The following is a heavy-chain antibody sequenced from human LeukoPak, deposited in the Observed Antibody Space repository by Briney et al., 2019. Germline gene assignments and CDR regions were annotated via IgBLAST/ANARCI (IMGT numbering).Heavy chain of an antibody. CDR3: AAGTGWTSEY. V-gene: IGHV3-7*03. Sequence: GLSLRLSCAASGLTSGSYWMTWVRHTPRQGLEWVANIEHDGSERNYMESVKGRFTISRDNGKSLLHLQMNNLRAEDTAVYYCAAGTGWTSEYWGEGILVTVSS. CDR2: IEHDGSER. J-gene: IGHJ4*02. D-gene: IGHD2-8*02. CDR1: GLTSGSYW.